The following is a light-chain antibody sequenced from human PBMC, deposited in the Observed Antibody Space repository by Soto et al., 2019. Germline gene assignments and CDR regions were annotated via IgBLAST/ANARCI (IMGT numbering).Light chain of an antibody. J-gene: IGKJ1*01. CDR1: QSVRSTY. Sequence: EIVLTQSPGTLSLSPGERATLSCRASQSVRSTYLAWYQQKPGQAPRLLIYGESSRATGIPDRFSGSGSGTDFTLTISRLEPEDFAVYYCQHYGTSWTFGHGTKVEL. CDR3: QHYGTSWT. CDR2: GES. V-gene: IGKV3-20*01.